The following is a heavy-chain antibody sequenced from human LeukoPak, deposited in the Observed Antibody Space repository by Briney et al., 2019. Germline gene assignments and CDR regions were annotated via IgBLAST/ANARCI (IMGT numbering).Heavy chain of an antibody. CDR1: GFTFSSYS. CDR3: ARGQQLVNFDY. CDR2: ISSSSSYI. V-gene: IGHV3-21*01. J-gene: IGHJ4*02. D-gene: IGHD6-13*01. Sequence: WGSLRLSCAASGFTFSSYSMNWVRQAPGKGLEWVSSISSSSSYIYYADSVKGRFTISRDNAKNSLYLQMNSLRAEDTAVYYCARGQQLVNFDYWGQGALVTVSS.